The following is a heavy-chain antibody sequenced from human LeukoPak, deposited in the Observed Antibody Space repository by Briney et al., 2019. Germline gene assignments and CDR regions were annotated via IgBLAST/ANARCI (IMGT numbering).Heavy chain of an antibody. CDR2: ISWNSGSI. Sequence: GGSLRLSCAASEFTIDDYAMHWVRQAPGKGLKWVSSISWNSGSIDYADSVKGRFTISRDNAKNSLYLQMNSLRTEDMALYHCAKGFSRDVYNYFDYWGQGTLVTVSS. J-gene: IGHJ4*02. D-gene: IGHD5-24*01. V-gene: IGHV3-9*03. CDR3: AKGFSRDVYNYFDY. CDR1: EFTIDDYA.